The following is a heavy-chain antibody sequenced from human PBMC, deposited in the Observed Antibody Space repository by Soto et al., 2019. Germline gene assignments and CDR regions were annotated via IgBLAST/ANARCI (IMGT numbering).Heavy chain of an antibody. J-gene: IGHJ3*02. CDR3: ARVERGTATTVVDAFDI. V-gene: IGHV4-34*01. D-gene: IGHD1-1*01. Sequence: QVQLQQWGAGLLKPSETLSLTCAVYGGFVTSGSYYWSWIRQPPGKGLEWIGEMSHSGGTHFNPSLKSRVTRSVDTWKNQFTLKMSSVTAPDTALYYCARVERGTATTVVDAFDIWGPGTMVTVSS. CDR1: GGFVTSGSYY. CDR2: MSHSGGT.